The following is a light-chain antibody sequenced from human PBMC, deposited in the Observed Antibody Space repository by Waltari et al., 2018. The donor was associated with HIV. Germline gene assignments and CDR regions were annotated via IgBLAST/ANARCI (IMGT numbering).Light chain of an antibody. CDR1: QSISTY. V-gene: IGKV1-39*01. J-gene: IGKJ4*01. CDR2: GAF. CDR3: QQSYRIPLT. Sequence: DLQMTQSPSSLSASVGDRVTITCRASQSISTYLNWYQQKPGESPKLLIYGAFSLQSGVPSGFSGSGSGTYFTLTITSLQPEDFATYYCQQSYRIPLTFGGGTKVEL.